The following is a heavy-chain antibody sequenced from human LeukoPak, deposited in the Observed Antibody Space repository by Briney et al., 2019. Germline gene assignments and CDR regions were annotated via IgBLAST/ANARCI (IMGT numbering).Heavy chain of an antibody. CDR2: IAPSDSYT. V-gene: IGHV5-10-1*01. Sequence: GEDLKISCKGSGYSFTSYWISWVRQMPGKGLEWMGRIAPSDSYTNYSPSFQGHVTTSADKSISTAYLQWSSLKASDTAMYYCARLGSGSTYYYDSSGYYFPDYWGQGTLVTVSS. CDR3: ARLGSGSTYYYDSSGYYFPDY. CDR1: GYSFTSYW. D-gene: IGHD3-22*01. J-gene: IGHJ4*02.